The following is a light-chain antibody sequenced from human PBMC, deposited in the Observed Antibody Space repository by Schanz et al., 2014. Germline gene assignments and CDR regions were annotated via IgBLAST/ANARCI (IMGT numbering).Light chain of an antibody. Sequence: QSALTQPPSASGSPGQSVTISCTGTSSDVGGYSYVSWYQLHPGKAPKLMIYEVTERPSGVPDRFSGSKSVNTASLTVSGLQAEDEAVYFCSSYAGGALVLFGGGTKLTVL. CDR3: SSYAGGALVL. CDR1: SSDVGGYSY. J-gene: IGLJ2*01. CDR2: EVT. V-gene: IGLV2-8*01.